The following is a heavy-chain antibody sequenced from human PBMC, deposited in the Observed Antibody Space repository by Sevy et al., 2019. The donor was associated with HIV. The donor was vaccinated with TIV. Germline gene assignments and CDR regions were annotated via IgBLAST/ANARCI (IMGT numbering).Heavy chain of an antibody. CDR3: ARDIAAAGTSDAFDI. J-gene: IGHJ3*02. CDR1: GYSFTSYW. V-gene: IGHV5-51*01. Sequence: GESLKISCKGSGYSFTSYWIGWVRQMPGKGLEWMGIIYPGDSDTRYSQSFQGQVTISADKSISTAYLQWSSLKASDTAMYYCARDIAAAGTSDAFDIWGQGTMVTVSS. D-gene: IGHD6-13*01. CDR2: IYPGDSDT.